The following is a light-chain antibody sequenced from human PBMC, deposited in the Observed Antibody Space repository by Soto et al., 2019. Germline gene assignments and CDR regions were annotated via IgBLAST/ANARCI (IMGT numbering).Light chain of an antibody. CDR1: QSFGGTS. CDR2: GAS. CDR3: QQYGMSPSGR. J-gene: IGKJ1*01. Sequence: EVVLTQSPGTLSLSPGERAILSVRASQSFGGTSLAWYQQKPGQSPRLLIYGASSRATGIPDRFSGSGSGTDFTLTISRLEPEDFAVYYCQQYGMSPSGRVGQGTKVDIK. V-gene: IGKV3-20*01.